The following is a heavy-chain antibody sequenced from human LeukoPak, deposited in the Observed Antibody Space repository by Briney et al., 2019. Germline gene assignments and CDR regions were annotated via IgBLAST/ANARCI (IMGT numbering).Heavy chain of an antibody. CDR3: ATTSGYSSSGGRDFDY. D-gene: IGHD6-19*01. CDR2: IYYSGST. J-gene: IGHJ4*02. V-gene: IGHV4-31*03. CDR1: GGSISSGGYY. Sequence: SETLSLTCTVSGGSISSGGYYWSWIRQHPGKGLEWIGYIYYSGSTYYNPSLKSRVTISVDTSKNQFSLKLSSVTAADTAVYYCATTSGYSSSGGRDFDYWGQGTLVTVSS.